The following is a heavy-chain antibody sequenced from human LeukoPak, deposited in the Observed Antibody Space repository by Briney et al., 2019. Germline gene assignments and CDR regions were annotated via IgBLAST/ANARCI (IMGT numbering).Heavy chain of an antibody. CDR3: ARVGGSYYFDY. V-gene: IGHV4-59*01. D-gene: IGHD1-26*01. J-gene: IGHJ4*02. CDR1: GGSISSYY. CDR2: IYYSGST. Sequence: SETLSLTCTVSGGSISSYYWSWIRQPPGKGLEWIGYIYYSGSTNYNPSLKSRVTISVDASKNQFSLKLSSVTAADTAVYYCARVGGSYYFDYWGQGTLVTVSS.